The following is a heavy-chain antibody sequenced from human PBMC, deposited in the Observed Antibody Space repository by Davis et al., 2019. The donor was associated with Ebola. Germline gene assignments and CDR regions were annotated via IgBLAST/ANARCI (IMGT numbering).Heavy chain of an antibody. V-gene: IGHV3-48*02. CDR3: AKSFGAMDYYYYYGMDV. CDR2: ISSSSSTI. CDR1: GFTFSSYS. Sequence: GESLKISCAASGFTFSSYSMNWVRQAPGKGLEWVSYISSSSSTIYYADSVKGRFTISRDNAKNSLYLQMNSLRDEDTAVYYCAKSFGAMDYYYYYGMDVWGQGTTVTVSS. D-gene: IGHD5-18*01. J-gene: IGHJ6*02.